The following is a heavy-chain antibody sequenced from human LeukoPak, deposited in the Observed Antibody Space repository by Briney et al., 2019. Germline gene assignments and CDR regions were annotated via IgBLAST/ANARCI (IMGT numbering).Heavy chain of an antibody. Sequence: GGSLRLSCAASGFTFSNNYMSWVRQAPGKGLEWVSVIYSGDNTYYLESVKGRFTISGDNSKNTLFLQMNRLRAEDTAVYYCAGRRVLDASFDYWGQGTLVTVSS. V-gene: IGHV3-66*02. D-gene: IGHD3-16*01. J-gene: IGHJ4*02. CDR1: GFTFSNNY. CDR2: IYSGDNT. CDR3: AGRRVLDASFDY.